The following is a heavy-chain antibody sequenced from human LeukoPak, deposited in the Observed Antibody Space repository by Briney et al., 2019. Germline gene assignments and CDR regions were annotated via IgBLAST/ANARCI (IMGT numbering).Heavy chain of an antibody. CDR2: IKEDGSEK. CDR3: ARDWVAGVPFDAFDI. V-gene: IGHV3-7*03. J-gene: IGHJ3*02. CDR1: GFSISNDW. D-gene: IGHD3-10*01. Sequence: GGSLRLSCAASGFSISNDWMSWVRQAPGKGLEWVANIKEDGSEKYYVDSVKGRFTISRDNAQNSVYLHMNSLTAEDTALYYCARDWVAGVPFDAFDIWGQGTMVSVSS.